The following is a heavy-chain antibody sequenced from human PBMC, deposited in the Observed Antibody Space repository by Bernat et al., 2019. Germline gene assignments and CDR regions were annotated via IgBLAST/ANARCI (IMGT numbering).Heavy chain of an antibody. V-gene: IGHV4-30-2*01. Sequence: QLQLQESGSGLVKPSQTLSLTCAVSGGSISSGGYSWSWIRQPPGKGLEWIGYIYHSGSTYYNPSLKSRVTISVDRSKNQFSLKLSSVTAADTAGYYCARGLLYSSSWRDAFDIWGQGTMVTVSS. CDR2: IYHSGST. CDR1: GGSISSGGYS. J-gene: IGHJ3*02. D-gene: IGHD6-13*01. CDR3: ARGLLYSSSWRDAFDI.